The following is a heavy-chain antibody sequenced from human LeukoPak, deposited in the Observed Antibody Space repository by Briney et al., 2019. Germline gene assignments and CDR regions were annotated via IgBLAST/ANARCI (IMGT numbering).Heavy chain of an antibody. D-gene: IGHD1-1*01. Sequence: GGSLRLSCAASGFTFSNYGIHWVRQAPGKGLEWVAFIRYDGGNKYYADSVKGRFTISRDNSKNTLYLQMNSLRAEDTAVYSCAKTGPTGIAAFDIWGQGTMVTVSS. CDR1: GFTFSNYG. CDR2: IRYDGGNK. CDR3: AKTGPTGIAAFDI. V-gene: IGHV3-30*02. J-gene: IGHJ3*02.